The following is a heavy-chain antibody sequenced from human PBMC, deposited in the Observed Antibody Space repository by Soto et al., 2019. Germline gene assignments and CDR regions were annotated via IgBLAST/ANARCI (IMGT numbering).Heavy chain of an antibody. D-gene: IGHD3-22*01. Sequence: QLQRQESGSGLVKPSQTLSLTCAVSGGCISSGTYSWSWIRQPPGEGLEWIGYIFHSGHTYYNPSLKSRVTISIDTSKNQFSLKLSSVTAADTAVYYCVRDGDYYDSAGYLTIWGQGTMVTVSS. CDR2: IFHSGHT. V-gene: IGHV4-30-2*01. CDR1: GGCISSGTYS. J-gene: IGHJ3*02. CDR3: VRDGDYYDSAGYLTI.